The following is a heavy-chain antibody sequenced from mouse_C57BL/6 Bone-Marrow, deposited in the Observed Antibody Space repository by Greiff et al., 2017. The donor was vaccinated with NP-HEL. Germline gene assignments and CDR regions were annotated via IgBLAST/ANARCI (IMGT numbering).Heavy chain of an antibody. V-gene: IGHV1-42*01. CDR2: INPSTGGT. CDR3: ARSGTTALFDY. CDR1: GYSFTGYY. Sequence: EVQLHQSGPELVKPGASVKISCKASGYSFTGYYMNWVKQSPEKSLEWIGEINPSTGGTTYNQKFKAKATLTVDNSSSTAYMQLKSLPSEDAAVYYCARSGTTALFDYWGQGTTLTVSS. J-gene: IGHJ2*01. D-gene: IGHD1-2*01.